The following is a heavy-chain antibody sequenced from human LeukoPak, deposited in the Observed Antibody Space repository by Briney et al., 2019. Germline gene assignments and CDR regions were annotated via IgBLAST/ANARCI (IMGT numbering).Heavy chain of an antibody. Sequence: QSGGSLRLSCAASGFTFSYYAMSWVRQAPGKGLEWVSAISGSGGSTYYADSVKGRFTISRDNSKNTLYLQMNSLRAEDTAVYYCAKVQGYCSGGSCYALFDYWGQGTLVTVSS. CDR2: ISGSGGST. D-gene: IGHD2-15*01. J-gene: IGHJ4*02. CDR1: GFTFSYYA. CDR3: AKVQGYCSGGSCYALFDY. V-gene: IGHV3-23*01.